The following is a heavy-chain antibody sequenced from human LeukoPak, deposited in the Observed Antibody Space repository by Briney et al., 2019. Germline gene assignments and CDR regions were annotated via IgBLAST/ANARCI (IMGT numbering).Heavy chain of an antibody. CDR3: ARHGRDIVVVPAAILYFDY. CDR2: IYYSGST. V-gene: IGHV4-39*01. Sequence: PSETLSLTCTVSGGSISSSSYYWGWIRQPPGKGLEWIGSIYYSGSTYYNPSLKSRVTISVDTSKNQFSLKLSSVTAADTAVYYCARHGRDIVVVPAAILYFDYWGRGTLVTVSS. J-gene: IGHJ4*02. CDR1: GGSISSSSYY. D-gene: IGHD2-2*02.